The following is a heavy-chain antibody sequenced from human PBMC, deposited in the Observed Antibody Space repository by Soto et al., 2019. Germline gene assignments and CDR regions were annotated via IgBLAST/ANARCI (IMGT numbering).Heavy chain of an antibody. D-gene: IGHD2-15*01. CDR3: ARGPHCSGGNCYNWFDP. CDR2: IYYSGST. V-gene: IGHV4-31*03. CDR1: GGSISSGGYY. J-gene: IGHJ5*02. Sequence: SETLSLTCTVSGGSISSGGYYWSWIRQHPGKGLEWIGYIYYSGSTDYNPSLKSRVTISVDTSKNQFSLKLSSVTAADTAVYYCARGPHCSGGNCYNWFDPWGQGTLVT.